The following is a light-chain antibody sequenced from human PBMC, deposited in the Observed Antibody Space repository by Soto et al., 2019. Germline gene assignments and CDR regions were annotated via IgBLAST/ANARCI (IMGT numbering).Light chain of an antibody. CDR2: STN. CDR1: SGSVSTSYY. CDR3: VLYMGTGISV. J-gene: IGLJ3*02. Sequence: QTVVTQEPSFSVSPGRTVTLTCGLSSGSVSTSYYPSWYQLTPGQAPPTLIYSTNTRSSGVPNRFSGSILENKAALTITGAQADDESDYYCVLYMGTGISVFGGGTKLTVL. V-gene: IGLV8-61*01.